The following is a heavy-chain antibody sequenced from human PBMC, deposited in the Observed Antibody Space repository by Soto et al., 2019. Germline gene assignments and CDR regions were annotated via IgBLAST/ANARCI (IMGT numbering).Heavy chain of an antibody. D-gene: IGHD5-12*01. Sequence: GGSLRLSCAASGFTFSNAWMNWVRQAPGKGLEWVGRIKSKTDGGTTDYAAPVKGRFTISRDDSKNTLYLQMNSLKTEDTAVYYCTTDLYSGYDHSRVWGQGTLVTVSS. CDR1: GFTFSNAW. J-gene: IGHJ4*02. CDR3: TTDLYSGYDHSRV. V-gene: IGHV3-15*07. CDR2: IKSKTDGGTT.